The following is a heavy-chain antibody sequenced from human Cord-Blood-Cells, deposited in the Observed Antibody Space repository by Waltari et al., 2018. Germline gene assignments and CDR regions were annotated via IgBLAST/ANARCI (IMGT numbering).Heavy chain of an antibody. V-gene: IGHV3-48*01. CDR2: ISSSSSTI. Sequence: EMQLVESGGGLVQPGGSLRLSCAASGFTFSSYSMNWVRQAPGKGLEWVSYISSSSSTIYYADSVKGRFTISRDNAKNSLYLQMNSLRAEDTAVYYCARGRGSSGMDVWGQGTTVTVSS. CDR1: GFTFSSYS. D-gene: IGHD6-6*01. J-gene: IGHJ6*02. CDR3: ARGRGSSGMDV.